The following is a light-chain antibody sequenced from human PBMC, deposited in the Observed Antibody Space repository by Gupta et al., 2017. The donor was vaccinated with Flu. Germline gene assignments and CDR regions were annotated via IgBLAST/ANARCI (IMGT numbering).Light chain of an antibody. J-gene: IGKJ3*01. CDR1: QSISRN. V-gene: IGKV3-15*01. CDR2: GAS. Sequence: EVVMTQSPATLSVSPGERATLSCRASQSISRNLAWHQQKPGQAPRLLIYGASTRATGVPARFSGSGSGTDFTLTISSLQSEDFAFYYCQHYNDWPPGFTFGPGTKVDI. CDR3: QHYNDWPPGFT.